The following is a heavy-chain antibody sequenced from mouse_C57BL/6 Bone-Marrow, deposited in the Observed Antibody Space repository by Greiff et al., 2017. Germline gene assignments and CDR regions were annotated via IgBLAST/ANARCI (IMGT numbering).Heavy chain of an antibody. J-gene: IGHJ4*01. D-gene: IGHD2-2*01. Sequence: EVQLVESGGGLVQPGGSLKLSCAASGFTFSDYYMYWVRQTPEKRLEWVAYISNGGGSTYYPDTVKGRFTISRDNAKNTLYLQMSRLKSEDTAMYYCARHVGYDATLYYYAMDYWGQGTSVTVSS. CDR3: ARHVGYDATLYYYAMDY. CDR2: ISNGGGST. CDR1: GFTFSDYY. V-gene: IGHV5-12*01.